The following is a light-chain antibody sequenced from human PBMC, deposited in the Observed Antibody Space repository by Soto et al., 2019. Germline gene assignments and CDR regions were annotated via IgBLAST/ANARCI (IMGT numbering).Light chain of an antibody. CDR3: RSYTNIATWV. Sequence: QSALTQPASVSGSPGQSITISCTGTRSDVGGFDYVSWYQQHPGEAPKLIIYEVTHRSSGVSNRFSGSKSGNTASLTISGLQAEDEAAYYCRSYTNIATWVFGGGTKVTVL. CDR2: EVT. J-gene: IGLJ3*02. V-gene: IGLV2-14*01. CDR1: RSDVGGFDY.